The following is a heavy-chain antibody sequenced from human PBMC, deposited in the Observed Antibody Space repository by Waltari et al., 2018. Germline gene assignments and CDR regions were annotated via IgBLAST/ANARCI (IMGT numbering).Heavy chain of an antibody. D-gene: IGHD6-19*01. J-gene: IGHJ5*02. Sequence: QVQLQQWGAGLLKPSETLSLTCAVYGGSFSGYYWSWIRQPPGKGLEWIGEINHSGSTNYNPSLKSRVTISVDTSKNQFSLKLSSVTAADTAVYYCARDTPLSGWLRGWFDPWGQGTLVTVSS. CDR2: INHSGST. V-gene: IGHV4-34*01. CDR1: GGSFSGYY. CDR3: ARDTPLSGWLRGWFDP.